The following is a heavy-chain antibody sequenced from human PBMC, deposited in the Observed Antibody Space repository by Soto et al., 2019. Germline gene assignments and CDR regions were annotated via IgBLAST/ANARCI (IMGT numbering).Heavy chain of an antibody. CDR1: GFTFDDYA. D-gene: IGHD6-13*01. V-gene: IGHV3-9*01. Sequence: GGSLRLSCAASGFTFDDYAMHWVRQVPGKGLEWVSGINWNSGSIGHGDSVKGRFAISRDNAKNSLHLQMNSLSAEDTAFYYCVKDESINWYSGHFRHWGQGTLVTAPQ. CDR3: VKDESINWYSGHFRH. CDR2: INWNSGSI. J-gene: IGHJ1*01.